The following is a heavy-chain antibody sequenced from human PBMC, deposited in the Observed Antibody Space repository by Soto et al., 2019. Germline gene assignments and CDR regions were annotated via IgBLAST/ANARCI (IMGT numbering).Heavy chain of an antibody. J-gene: IGHJ6*03. Sequence: QVQLVQSGAEVKKPGASVKVSCKASGYTFTSYGISWVRQAPGQGLEWMGWISAYNGNTNYAQKLQGRVTMTTDTPTGPAYMGRRSLGSDDTAGYYCARTWVSNFYSSYYRDVGGKGTPVAVSS. CDR2: ISAYNGNT. CDR1: GYTFTSYG. CDR3: ARTWVSNFYSSYYRDV. V-gene: IGHV1-18*01. D-gene: IGHD3-3*02.